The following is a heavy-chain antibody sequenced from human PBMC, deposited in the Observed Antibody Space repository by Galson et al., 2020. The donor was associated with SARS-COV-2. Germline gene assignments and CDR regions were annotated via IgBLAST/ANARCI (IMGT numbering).Heavy chain of an antibody. J-gene: IGHJ1*01. Sequence: SLRHSLPASPFTLSSYSKHWLHAAPDNRMEAVPDITYDGSNKYYADSVKGRFTISRDNSKNTLYLQMNSLRAEDTAVYYCASHTTVVVGEYFQHWGQCTLVTGSS. CDR2: ITYDGSNK. D-gene: IGHD2-15*01. CDR3: ASHTTVVVGEYFQH. CDR1: PFTLSSYS. V-gene: IGHV3-30*04.